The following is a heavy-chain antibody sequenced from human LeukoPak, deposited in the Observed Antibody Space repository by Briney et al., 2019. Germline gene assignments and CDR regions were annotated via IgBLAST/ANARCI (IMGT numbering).Heavy chain of an antibody. V-gene: IGHV3-21*01. Sequence: GGSLRLSCAASGFTFSSYSMNWVRQAPGKGLEWVSSISSSSSYIYYADSVKGRFTISRDNAKNSLYLQMNSLRAEDTAVYYCAREDAEYYDILTGYYEAFDYWGQGTLVTVSS. CDR2: ISSSSSYI. J-gene: IGHJ4*02. CDR1: GFTFSSYS. CDR3: AREDAEYYDILTGYYEAFDY. D-gene: IGHD3-9*01.